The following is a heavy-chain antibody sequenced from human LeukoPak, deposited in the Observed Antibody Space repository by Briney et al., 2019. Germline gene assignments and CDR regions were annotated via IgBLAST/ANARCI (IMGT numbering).Heavy chain of an antibody. CDR1: GGSISSYY. CDR3: ATIGGNSGFDY. J-gene: IGHJ4*02. Sequence: SETLSLTCTVSGGSISSYYWSWIRQPAGKGLEWIGRIYTSGSTNYNPSLKSRVTMSVDTSMNQFSLKLSSLTAADTAVYYCATIGGNSGFDYWGQGTLVTVSS. CDR2: IYTSGST. D-gene: IGHD4-23*01. V-gene: IGHV4-4*07.